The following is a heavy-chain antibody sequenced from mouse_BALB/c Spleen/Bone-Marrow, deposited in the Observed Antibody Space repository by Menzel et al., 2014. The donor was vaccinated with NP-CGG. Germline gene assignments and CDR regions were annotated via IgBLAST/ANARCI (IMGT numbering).Heavy chain of an antibody. CDR2: IYPGNVNT. D-gene: IGHD2-4*01. J-gene: IGHJ3*01. CDR1: GYTFTSYY. Sequence: QVQLKQSGPELVKPGASVRISCKASGYTFTSYYIHWVKQRPGQGLEWIGWIYPGNVNTKYNEKFKGKATLTADKSSSTAYMQLSSLTSGDSAVYFCARDDYAYWGQGTLVTVSA. CDR3: ARDDYAY. V-gene: IGHV1S56*01.